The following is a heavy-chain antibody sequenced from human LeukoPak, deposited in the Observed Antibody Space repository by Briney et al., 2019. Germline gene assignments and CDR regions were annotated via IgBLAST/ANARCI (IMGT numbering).Heavy chain of an antibody. J-gene: IGHJ5*02. CDR3: ARDNRPYCSGGTCSSNWFDP. CDR2: IFQSGNT. CDR1: GYSISSGYY. D-gene: IGHD2-15*01. V-gene: IGHV4-38-2*02. Sequence: SETLSLTCSVSGYSISSGYYWGWIQQPPGQGLEWIGSIFQSGNTYYNPSLKSRVTISVDTSKNQFSLRLTSVTAADTAVYFCARDNRPYCSGGTCSSNWFDPWGQGTLVIVSS.